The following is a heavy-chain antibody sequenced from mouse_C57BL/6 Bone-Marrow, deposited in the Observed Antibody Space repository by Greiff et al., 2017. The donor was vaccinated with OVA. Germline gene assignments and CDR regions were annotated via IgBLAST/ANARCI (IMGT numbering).Heavy chain of an antibody. CDR1: GFTFSSYA. V-gene: IGHV5-9-1*02. Sequence: LKESGEGLVKPGGSLKLSCAASGFTFSSYAMSWVRQTPEKRLEWVAYISSGGDYIYYADTVKGRFTISRDNARNTLYLQMSSLKSEDTAMYYCTRERYDGFAYWGQGTLVTVSA. CDR3: TRERYDGFAY. J-gene: IGHJ3*01. CDR2: ISSGGDYI. D-gene: IGHD2-12*01.